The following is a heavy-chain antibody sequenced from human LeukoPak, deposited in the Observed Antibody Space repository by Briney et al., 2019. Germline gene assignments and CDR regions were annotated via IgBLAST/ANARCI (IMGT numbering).Heavy chain of an antibody. Sequence: ASVKVSCKASGYTFTSYDINWVRQATGQGLEWMGWMNPNSGNTGYAQKFQGRVTMTRNTSISTAYMELSSLRSEDTALYLCARKGPANYYYYYMDVWGKGTTVTVSS. V-gene: IGHV1-8*01. CDR3: ARKGPANYYYYYMDV. CDR2: MNPNSGNT. CDR1: GYTFTSYD. J-gene: IGHJ6*03. D-gene: IGHD2-2*01.